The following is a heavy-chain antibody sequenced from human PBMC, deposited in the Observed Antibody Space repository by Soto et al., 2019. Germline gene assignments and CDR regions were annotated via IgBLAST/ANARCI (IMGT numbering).Heavy chain of an antibody. Sequence: QVQLQESGPGLVKPSQTLSLTCTVSGGSISSGGYYWNWIRHHPGKGLEWIGYIYYSGSTYYNPSLKSHVSMSVDTSKHQFSLKPSSVTTADTAVYYCARSVFPWGQGTLVTVSS. V-gene: IGHV4-31*01. CDR1: GGSISSGGYY. J-gene: IGHJ5*02. CDR3: ARSVFP. CDR2: IYYSGST.